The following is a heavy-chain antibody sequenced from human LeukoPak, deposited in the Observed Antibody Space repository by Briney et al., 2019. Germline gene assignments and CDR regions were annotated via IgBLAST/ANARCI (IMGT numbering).Heavy chain of an antibody. D-gene: IGHD3-10*01. CDR3: ARETLSYYYYMDV. CDR2: IYTSGST. V-gene: IGHV4-61*02. CDR1: GGSISSGSYY. Sequence: SQTLSLTCTVSGGSISSGSYYWSWIRQPAGKGLEWIGRIYTSGSTNYNPSLKSRVTISVDTSKNQFSLKLSSVTAADTAVYYCARETLSYYYYMDVWGKGTAVTISS. J-gene: IGHJ6*03.